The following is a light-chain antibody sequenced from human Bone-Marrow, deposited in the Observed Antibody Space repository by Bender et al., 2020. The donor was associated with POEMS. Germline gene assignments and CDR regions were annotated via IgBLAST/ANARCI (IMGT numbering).Light chain of an antibody. CDR3: QSYDRSLSGPWV. CDR1: SSDIGTYNY. J-gene: IGLJ3*02. CDR2: EVR. Sequence: QSALTQPASVSGSLGQSVTISCSGSSSDIGTYNYVSWYQQHPGKSPKLLIYEVRKRPSGVPDRFSGSKSGNTASLAITGLQAEDEADYYCQSYDRSLSGPWVFGGGTKLTVL. V-gene: IGLV2-8*01.